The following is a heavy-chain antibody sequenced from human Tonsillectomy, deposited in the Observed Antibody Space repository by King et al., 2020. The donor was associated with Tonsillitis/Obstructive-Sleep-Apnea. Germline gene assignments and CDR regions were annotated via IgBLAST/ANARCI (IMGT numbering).Heavy chain of an antibody. CDR2: ISYDGSNK. D-gene: IGHD1-1*01. CDR1: GFTFSSYA. J-gene: IGHJ6*03. Sequence: VQLVESGGGVVQPGRSLRLSCAASGFTFSSYAMHWVRQAPGKGLEGVAGISYDGSNKYYADSVKGRFTISRDNSKNTLYLQMNSLRAEDTAVYYCARSRETGTSYYMDVWGKGTTVTVSS. CDR3: ARSRETGTSYYMDV. V-gene: IGHV3-30*01.